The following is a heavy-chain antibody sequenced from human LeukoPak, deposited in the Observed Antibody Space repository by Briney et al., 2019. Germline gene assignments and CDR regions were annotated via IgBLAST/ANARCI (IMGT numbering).Heavy chain of an antibody. D-gene: IGHD2-15*01. CDR3: ARDGERGGSWWGNDAFDI. J-gene: IGHJ3*02. Sequence: ASVKVSCKASGCSFTRYYMHWVRQARGQGMEWMEVINPSRGSTSYAQKFQGRITMTRDTSTSTVYVELSSLRSEDTAVYYCARDGERGGSWWGNDAFDIWGQGTMVTVSS. CDR1: GCSFTRYY. V-gene: IGHV1-46*01. CDR2: INPSRGST.